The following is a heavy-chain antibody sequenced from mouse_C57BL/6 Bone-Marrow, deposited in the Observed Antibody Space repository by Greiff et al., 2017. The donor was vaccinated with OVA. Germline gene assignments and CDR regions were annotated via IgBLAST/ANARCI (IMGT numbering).Heavy chain of an antibody. Sequence: QVQLQQPGAELLRPGTSVKLSCKASGYTFTRYWMHWVKQRPGQGLEWIGVIDPSDSYTNYNQKFKGKATLTVDTSSSTAYMQLSSLTSEDSAVYYCARGRSRDAMDYWGQGTSVTVSA. CDR1: GYTFTRYW. CDR3: ARGRSRDAMDY. D-gene: IGHD1-1*01. CDR2: IDPSDSYT. J-gene: IGHJ4*01. V-gene: IGHV1-59*01.